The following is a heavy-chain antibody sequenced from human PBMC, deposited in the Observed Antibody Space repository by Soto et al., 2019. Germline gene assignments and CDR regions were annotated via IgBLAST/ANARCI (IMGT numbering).Heavy chain of an antibody. J-gene: IGHJ4*02. CDR3: AKTQTFNGYYGGFDA. V-gene: IGHV3-23*01. CDR2: VSGGGAST. CDR1: GFSFAGYA. Sequence: EVQLWESGGGFVQPGGSLRLSCAATGFSFAGYALTWVRQAPGKGLEWLSAVSGGGASTYYADSVRGGFSISRDVSGNMIYLQLNRLTAGDTATYYCAKTQTFNGYYGGFDAWGQGTRVTVSS. D-gene: IGHD3-3*01.